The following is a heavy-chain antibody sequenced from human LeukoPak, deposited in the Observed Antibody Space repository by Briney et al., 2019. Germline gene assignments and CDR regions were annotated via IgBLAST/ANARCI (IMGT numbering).Heavy chain of an antibody. CDR2: ISAYNGNT. CDR3: ARGASRSFDK. Sequence: ASVKVSCKASGYTFTSYGISWVRQAPGQGLEWMGWISAYNGNTNYAQEFHGRVTFTRDTSTGTAYMELSSLRSGDTAVYYCARGASRSFDKWGQGSLVTVSS. J-gene: IGHJ4*02. V-gene: IGHV1-18*01. CDR1: GYTFTSYG.